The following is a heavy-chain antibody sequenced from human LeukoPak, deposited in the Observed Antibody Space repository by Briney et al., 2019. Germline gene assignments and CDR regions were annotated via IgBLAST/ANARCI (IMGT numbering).Heavy chain of an antibody. CDR1: GFTFSNAW. Sequence: GGSLRLSCAASGFTFSNAWMSWVRQAPGKGLEWVGRIKSKTDGGTTDYAAPVKGRFTISRDDSKNTLYLQMNSLKTEDTAVYYCTTFNPPTVAERFDYWAREPWSPSPQ. J-gene: IGHJ4*02. V-gene: IGHV3-15*01. CDR2: IKSKTDGGTT. D-gene: IGHD6-19*01. CDR3: TTFNPPTVAERFDY.